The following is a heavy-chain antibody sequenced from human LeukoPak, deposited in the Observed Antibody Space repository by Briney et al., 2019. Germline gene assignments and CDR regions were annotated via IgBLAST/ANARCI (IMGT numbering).Heavy chain of an antibody. D-gene: IGHD5-12*01. V-gene: IGHV1-2*02. CDR2: INPNSGDT. CDR1: GYTFTGYY. Sequence: ASVKVSCKASGYTFTGYYVHWVRQAPGQGLEWMGWINPNSGDTNYAQKFQGRVTMTRDTSISTAYMELSRLRSDDTAVYYCARGGRGYSGRYHFYYYMDVWGKGTTVTVSS. CDR3: ARGGRGYSGRYHFYYYMDV. J-gene: IGHJ6*03.